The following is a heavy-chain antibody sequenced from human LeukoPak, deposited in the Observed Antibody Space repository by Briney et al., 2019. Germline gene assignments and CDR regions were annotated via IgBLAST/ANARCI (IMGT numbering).Heavy chain of an antibody. CDR3: AREFRGYFDY. D-gene: IGHD3-10*01. CDR2: INHSGST. Sequence: SETLSLTCAVYGGSFSGYYWSWIRQPPGKGLEWIGEINHSGSTNYNPSLKSRVTISVDTSKNQFSLKLSFVTAADTAVYYCAREFRGYFDYWGQGTLVTVSS. V-gene: IGHV4-34*01. CDR1: GGSFSGYY. J-gene: IGHJ4*02.